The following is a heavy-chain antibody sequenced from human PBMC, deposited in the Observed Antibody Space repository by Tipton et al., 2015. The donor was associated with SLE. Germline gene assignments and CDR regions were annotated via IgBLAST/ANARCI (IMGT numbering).Heavy chain of an antibody. CDR1: GFTFSSYG. J-gene: IGHJ4*02. CDR2: IRYDGSNK. V-gene: IGHV3-30*02. D-gene: IGHD6-19*01. CDR3: ARGPSYSSGWTEFDY. Sequence: SLRLSCAASGFTFSSYGMHWVRQAPGKGLEWVAFIRYDGSNKYYADSVKGRFTISRDNSKNTLYLQMNSLRAEDTAVYYCARGPSYSSGWTEFDYWGQGTLVTVSS.